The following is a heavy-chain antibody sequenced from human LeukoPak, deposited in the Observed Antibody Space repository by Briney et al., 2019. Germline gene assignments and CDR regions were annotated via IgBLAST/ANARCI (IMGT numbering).Heavy chain of an antibody. CDR1: GYTFTGYY. CDR2: INPNSGGT. CDR3: ARDRAGNHYYYYYMDV. J-gene: IGHJ6*03. V-gene: IGHV1-2*02. Sequence: ASVKVSCKASGYTFTGYYMHWVRQAPAQGREWMGWINPNSGGTNYAQKFQGRVTMTRDTSISTAYMELSRLRSDDTAVYYCARDRAGNHYYYYYMDVWGKGTTVTVSS.